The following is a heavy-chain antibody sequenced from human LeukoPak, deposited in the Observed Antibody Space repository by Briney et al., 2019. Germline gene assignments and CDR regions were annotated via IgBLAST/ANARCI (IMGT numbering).Heavy chain of an antibody. Sequence: SETLSLTCTVSGGSISSYYWSWIRQPAGKGLEWIGRIYTSGSTNYNPSLKSRVTISLDTSKNQFSLKLSSVTAADTAVYYCAREPSSEFYDFWSDYYYHFDYWGQGTLVTVSS. CDR3: AREPSSEFYDFWSDYYYHFDY. CDR2: IYTSGST. J-gene: IGHJ4*02. CDR1: GGSISSYY. V-gene: IGHV4-4*07. D-gene: IGHD3-3*01.